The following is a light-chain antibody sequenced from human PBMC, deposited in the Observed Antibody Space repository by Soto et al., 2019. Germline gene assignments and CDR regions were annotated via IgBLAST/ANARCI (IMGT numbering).Light chain of an antibody. CDR3: SSYAGSNNLGV. CDR2: EVS. V-gene: IGLV2-8*01. CDR1: SREVGGYNY. J-gene: IGLJ1*01. Sequence: QSALTQPPPASGSPGQSVHLSCPGTSREVGGYNYVSWYQQHPGKAPKLMIYEVSKRPTGVPDRFSGSKSGNTASLTVSGLQAEDEADYYCSSYAGSNNLGVFGTGTKVTVL.